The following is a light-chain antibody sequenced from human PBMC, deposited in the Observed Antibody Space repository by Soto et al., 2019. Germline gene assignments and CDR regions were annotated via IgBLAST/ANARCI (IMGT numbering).Light chain of an antibody. CDR2: LNSDGSH. J-gene: IGLJ7*01. CDR1: SGHSSYA. Sequence: QSVLTQSPSASASLGASVKLTCTLSSGHSSYAIAWHQQQPEKGPRYLMKLNSDGSHSKGDGIPDRFSDSSSGAERYLTISSLQSEDEADYYCQTWGTGTRGVFGGGTQLTVL. CDR3: QTWGTGTRGV. V-gene: IGLV4-69*01.